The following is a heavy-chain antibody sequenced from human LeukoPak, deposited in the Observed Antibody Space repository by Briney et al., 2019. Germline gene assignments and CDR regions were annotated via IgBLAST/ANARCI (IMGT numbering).Heavy chain of an antibody. CDR3: AGSIAIINTDAFNI. J-gene: IGHJ3*02. Sequence: ASVKVSRKASGGTFSSYAISWVRQAPGQGLEWMGWINTNTGDPTYAQGFTGRFVFSLDTSVSTAYLQISSLKAEDTAVYYCAGSIAIINTDAFNIWGQGAMVTVSS. D-gene: IGHD6-6*01. V-gene: IGHV7-4-1*02. CDR2: INTNTGDP. CDR1: GGTFSSYA.